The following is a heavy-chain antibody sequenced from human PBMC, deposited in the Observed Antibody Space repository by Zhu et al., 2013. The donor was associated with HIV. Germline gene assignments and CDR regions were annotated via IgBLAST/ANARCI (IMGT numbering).Heavy chain of an antibody. CDR2: INPSGGST. Sequence: QVQLVQSGAEVKKPGASVKVSCKASGYTFTSYYMHWVRQAPGQGLEWMGIINPSGGSTSYAQKFQGRVTMTRDTSTSTVYMELSSLRSEDTAVYYCARALTDGYNSRDFGWFDPWGQGTLVSVST. J-gene: IGHJ5*02. V-gene: IGHV1-46*01. CDR3: ARALTDGYNSRDFGWFDP. D-gene: IGHD5-12*01. CDR1: GYTFTSYY.